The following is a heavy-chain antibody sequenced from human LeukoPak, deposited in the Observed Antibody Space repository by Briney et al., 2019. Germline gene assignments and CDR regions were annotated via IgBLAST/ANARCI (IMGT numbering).Heavy chain of an antibody. CDR3: AKDSLITFGGVIDQ. CDR2: ISVSGGST. Sequence: GGSLRLSCAASGFIFGNYAMSWARQAPGKGLEWVSGISVSGGSTWYADSVKGRFTISRDNSNNTLYLQMNSLRADDTAVYYCAKDSLITFGGVIDQWGQGTLVTVSS. D-gene: IGHD3-16*01. V-gene: IGHV3-23*01. CDR1: GFIFGNYA. J-gene: IGHJ5*02.